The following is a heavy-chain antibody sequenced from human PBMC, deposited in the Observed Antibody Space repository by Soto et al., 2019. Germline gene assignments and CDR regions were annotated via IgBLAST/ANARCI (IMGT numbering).Heavy chain of an antibody. V-gene: IGHV4-59*08. CDR1: GGSLSSYY. CDR2: VHYSGST. CDR3: TRSTNYYFDS. J-gene: IGHJ4*02. Sequence: QVQLRESGPGLVRPSETLSLTCSVSGGSLSSYYWTWIRQPPGKGLEWTGYVHYSGSTDYNSSLAGRLTISLDSSKNQISLTLSSVTAADTAVYFCTRSTNYYFDSWGQGVLVTVSS.